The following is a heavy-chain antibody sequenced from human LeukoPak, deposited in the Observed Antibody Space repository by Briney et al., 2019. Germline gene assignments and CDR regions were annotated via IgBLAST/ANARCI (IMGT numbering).Heavy chain of an antibody. CDR3: AKGRRDAYNFDIDY. J-gene: IGHJ4*02. D-gene: IGHD5-24*01. CDR2: ISDTGNT. V-gene: IGHV3-23*01. Sequence: GGSLRLSCAASGFTLSSYAMSWVRQAPGKGLEWVSAISDTGNTYHADSVKGRFTISRDSSKNTLFLQMNSLRAEDTAVYYCAKGRRDAYNFDIDYWGQGTLVTVSS. CDR1: GFTLSSYA.